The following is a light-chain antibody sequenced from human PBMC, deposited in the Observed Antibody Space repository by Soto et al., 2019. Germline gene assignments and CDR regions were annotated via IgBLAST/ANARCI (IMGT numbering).Light chain of an antibody. J-gene: IGLJ1*01. CDR3: QSFDSDLTDSYV. V-gene: IGLV1-40*01. CDR1: DSNIGAGFT. CDR2: SDN. Sequence: QSALTQPASVSGAPGRTVTISCTGSDSNIGAGFTVHWYQHLPGSAPKLLIYSDNRRPSGVPDRFSGSQSGSSASLAISGLQAEDEGDYYCQSFDSDLTDSYVFGTGTKVTVL.